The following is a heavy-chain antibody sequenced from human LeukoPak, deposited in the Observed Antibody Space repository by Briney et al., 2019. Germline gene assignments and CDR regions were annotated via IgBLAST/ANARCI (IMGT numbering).Heavy chain of an antibody. Sequence: GGTLRLSCAASGFTVSSNYMSWVRQAPGKGLEWVSVIYSGGSTYYADSVKGRFTISRDNSKNTLYLQMNSLRAKDTAVYYCARGPAPTWVYGDYVYLDYWGQGTLVTVSS. CDR2: IYSGGST. CDR3: ARGPAPTWVYGDYVYLDY. CDR1: GFTVSSNY. D-gene: IGHD4-17*01. J-gene: IGHJ4*02. V-gene: IGHV3-66*01.